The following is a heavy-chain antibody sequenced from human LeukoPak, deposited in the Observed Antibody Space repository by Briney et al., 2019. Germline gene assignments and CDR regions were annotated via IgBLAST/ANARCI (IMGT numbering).Heavy chain of an antibody. J-gene: IGHJ4*02. CDR2: ISGSGGST. V-gene: IGHV3-23*01. CDR1: GFSFINYA. Sequence: GGSLRVSCAASGFSFINYAMTWVRQAPGKGLEWVSAISGSGGSTYYADSVKGRFTISRDNSKNTLYLQMNSLRAEDTAVYYCAKASGSWQFHYSGQGTLVTVSS. CDR3: AKASGSWQFHY. D-gene: IGHD2-15*01.